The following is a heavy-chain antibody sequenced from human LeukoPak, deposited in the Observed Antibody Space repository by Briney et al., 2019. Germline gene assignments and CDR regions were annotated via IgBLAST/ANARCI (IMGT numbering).Heavy chain of an antibody. Sequence: PGESLKISCKGSGYSFTSYWIGWVRQMPGKGLEWMGIIYPVDSDTRYSPSFQGQVTMSAGKSISTAYLQWSSLRASDTAMYYCARRVRVVGATDYFDYWGQGTLVTVSS. D-gene: IGHD1-26*01. CDR3: ARRVRVVGATDYFDY. CDR1: GYSFTSYW. V-gene: IGHV5-51*01. CDR2: IYPVDSDT. J-gene: IGHJ4*02.